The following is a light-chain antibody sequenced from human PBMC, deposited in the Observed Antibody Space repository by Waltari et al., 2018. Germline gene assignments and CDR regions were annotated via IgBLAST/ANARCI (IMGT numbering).Light chain of an antibody. CDR2: DNR. CDR3: QAFDRNVNGVV. CDR1: IETTYP. Sequence: QSVLTQPPSVSGAPGQRVTLSCIIETTYPVNWYQQIPGTAPKLLIYDNRLRPSGVPDRFSGSRSGASASLAISGLLSVDEADYYCQAFDRNVNGVVFGGGTRLTVL. V-gene: IGLV1-40*03. J-gene: IGLJ3*02.